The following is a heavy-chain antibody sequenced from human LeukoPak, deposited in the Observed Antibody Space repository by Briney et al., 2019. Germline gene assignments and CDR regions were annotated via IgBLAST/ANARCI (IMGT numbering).Heavy chain of an antibody. V-gene: IGHV3-23*01. CDR1: GFTFSNYA. D-gene: IGHD3-9*01. CDR2: ITGNGGTT. J-gene: IGHJ4*02. Sequence: GGSLRLSCAASGFTFSNYAMHWVRQSPGKGLEWVSLITGNGGTTYYADSVKGRFTISRDNSKNTLYLQMNSLRAEDTAVYYCARDGTDILTGYYRDYWGQGTLVTVSS. CDR3: ARDGTDILTGYYRDY.